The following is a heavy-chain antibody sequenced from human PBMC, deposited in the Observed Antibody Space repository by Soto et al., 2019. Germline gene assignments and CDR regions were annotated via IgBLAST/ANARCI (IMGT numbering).Heavy chain of an antibody. D-gene: IGHD1-26*01. V-gene: IGHV3-21*01. CDR1: GFTFSTYS. CDR3: ASARPYFDPFHI. CDR2: ISSSSSYI. Sequence: EVQLVESGGGLVKPGGSLRLSCAASGFTFSTYSMNWVRQAPGKGLEWVSSISSSSSYIYYADSVKGRFTISRDNAKNSLYLQMNSLRAEDTAVYYCASARPYFDPFHIWGQGTMVTVSS. J-gene: IGHJ3*02.